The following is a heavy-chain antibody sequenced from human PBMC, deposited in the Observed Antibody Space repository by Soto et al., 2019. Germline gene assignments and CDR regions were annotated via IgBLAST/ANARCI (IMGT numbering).Heavy chain of an antibody. CDR1: GFTFSSYG. CDR3: TKDVRPYYYYDTTGYYRDQ. Sequence: RGSLRLSWAASGFTFSSYGMHWVRQAPGKGLEGVAVISYDGSNKYSADSVKGRFTISRDNSKNTLYLLMNSLRTEDTAVYYCTKDVRPYYYYDTTGYYRDQWGQGPLVTAPQ. CDR2: ISYDGSNK. V-gene: IGHV3-30*18. J-gene: IGHJ4*02. D-gene: IGHD3-22*01.